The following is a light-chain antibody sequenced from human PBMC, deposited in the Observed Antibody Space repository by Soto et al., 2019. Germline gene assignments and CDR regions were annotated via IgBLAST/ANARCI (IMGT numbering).Light chain of an antibody. J-gene: IGLJ2*01. CDR1: SSDVGSYNL. CDR3: GSYACSSTVV. V-gene: IGLV2-23*02. CDR2: EVS. Sequence: QSVLTQPASVSGSPGQSITISCTGTSSDVGSYNLVSWYQQHPGKAPKLMIYEVSKRPSGVSNRFSGSKSGNTASLTISGLQAEDEADYYCGSYACSSTVVFGGGTQLTVL.